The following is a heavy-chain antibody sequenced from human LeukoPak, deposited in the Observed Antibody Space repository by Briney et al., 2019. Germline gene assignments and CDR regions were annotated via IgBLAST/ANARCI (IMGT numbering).Heavy chain of an antibody. Sequence: GGSLRLSCAASGFSFSSYVMSWVRQAPGKGLEWVSAISGSGGSTYFADSVKGRFTISRDNSKNTLYLQMNSLRAEDTAVYYCARDLPRRYYYYGMDVWGQGTTVTVSS. V-gene: IGHV3-23*01. CDR2: ISGSGGST. J-gene: IGHJ6*02. CDR1: GFSFSSYV. CDR3: ARDLPRRYYYYGMDV. D-gene: IGHD6-25*01.